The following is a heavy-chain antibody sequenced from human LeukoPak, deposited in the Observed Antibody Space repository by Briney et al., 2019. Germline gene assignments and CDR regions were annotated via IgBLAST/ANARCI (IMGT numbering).Heavy chain of an antibody. D-gene: IGHD5-18*01. CDR2: FYYSGST. J-gene: IGHJ4*02. CDR3: ARGPGGYSYSYYFDY. V-gene: IGHV4-59*01. CDR1: GGSISSYY. Sequence: PSETLSLTCAVSGGSISSYYWSWIRQPPGKRLEWIGFFYYSGSTNYNPSLKSRVTISVDTSKNHFSLKLSSVTAADTAVYYCARGPGGYSYSYYFDYWGQGTLVTVSS.